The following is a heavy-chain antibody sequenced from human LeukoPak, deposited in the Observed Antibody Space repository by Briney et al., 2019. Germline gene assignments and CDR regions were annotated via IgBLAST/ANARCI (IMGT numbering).Heavy chain of an antibody. CDR1: GFTFSSYG. CDR2: IRYDGSNK. V-gene: IGHV3-30*02. Sequence: GGSLRLSCAASGFTFSSYGMHWVRQAPGKGLEWVAFIRYDGSNKYYADSVKGRFTISRDNSKNTLYLQMNSLRAEDTAVYYCAHSGILTGYYNSFAYWGQATPATVSS. D-gene: IGHD3-9*01. CDR3: AHSGILTGYYNSFAY. J-gene: IGHJ4*02.